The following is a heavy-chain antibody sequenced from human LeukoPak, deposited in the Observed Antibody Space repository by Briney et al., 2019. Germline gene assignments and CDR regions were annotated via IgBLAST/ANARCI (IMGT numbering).Heavy chain of an antibody. Sequence: GGSLRLSCAASGFTVSSNSMSWVRQAPGKGLEWVSVIYSGGSTYYADSVKGRFTISRENSKNTLYLQMNSLGAEDTAVYYCARTYSGYSYGMYWYFDLWGRGTLVTVSS. CDR1: GFTVSSNS. D-gene: IGHD5-18*01. CDR3: ARTYSGYSYGMYWYFDL. V-gene: IGHV3-53*01. CDR2: IYSGGST. J-gene: IGHJ2*01.